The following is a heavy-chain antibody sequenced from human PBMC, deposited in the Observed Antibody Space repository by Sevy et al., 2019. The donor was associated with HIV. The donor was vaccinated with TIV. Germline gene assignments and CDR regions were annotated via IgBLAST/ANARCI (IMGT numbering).Heavy chain of an antibody. V-gene: IGHV1-24*01. D-gene: IGHD2-15*01. Sequence: ASVKVSCKVSGYTLTKLSIHWVRQAPGKGLEWMGDFDSQDGETIYSQRFQGRVTMTVDTPTDTAYMDLSSLTSEDTAVYYCATVGLRYYSGSSSYQGDWFDPWGQEPWSPSPQ. J-gene: IGHJ5*02. CDR3: ATVGLRYYSGSSSYQGDWFDP. CDR2: FDSQDGET. CDR1: GYTLTKLS.